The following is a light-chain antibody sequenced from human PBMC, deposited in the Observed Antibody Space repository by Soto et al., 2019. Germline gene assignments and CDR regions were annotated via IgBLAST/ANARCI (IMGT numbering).Light chain of an antibody. CDR1: QDINTL. CDR3: LQAGAFPLT. V-gene: IGKV1-12*01. CDR2: TAS. J-gene: IGKJ1*01. Sequence: DIEMTQSPSSLSASIGDSVTITCRASQDINTLLAWYQQKPGKAPKLLIHTASNLQSGVPSRFSGSGSGTDFTLTISSLQPEDFATYYCLQAGAFPLTLGQGTKVDIK.